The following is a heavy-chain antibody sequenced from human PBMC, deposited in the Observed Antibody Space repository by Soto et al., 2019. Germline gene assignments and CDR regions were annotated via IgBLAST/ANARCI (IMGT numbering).Heavy chain of an antibody. D-gene: IGHD6-19*01. CDR2: ISSSSSYI. Sequence: EVQLVESGGGLVKPGGSLRLSCAASGFTFSSYSMNWVRQAPGKGLEWVSSISSSSSYIYYADSVKGRFTISRDNAKNSLCLQMNSLRAEDTAVYYCARVQGIAVAGYYYYYMDVWGKGTTVTVSS. V-gene: IGHV3-21*01. CDR1: GFTFSSYS. J-gene: IGHJ6*03. CDR3: ARVQGIAVAGYYYYYMDV.